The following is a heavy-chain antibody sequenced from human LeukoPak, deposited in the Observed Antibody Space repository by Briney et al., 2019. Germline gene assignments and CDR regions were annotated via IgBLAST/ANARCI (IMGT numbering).Heavy chain of an antibody. CDR2: IYTSGST. J-gene: IGHJ3*02. Sequence: NPSQTLSLTCTVSGGSISSGSYYWSWIRQPAGKGLEWIGRIYTSGSTNYNPSLKSRVAISVDTSKNQFSLKLSSVTAADTAVYYCAKIKTTFGVVTHAFDIWGQGTIVTVSP. CDR3: AKIKTTFGVVTHAFDI. CDR1: GGSISSGSYY. D-gene: IGHD3-3*01. V-gene: IGHV4-61*02.